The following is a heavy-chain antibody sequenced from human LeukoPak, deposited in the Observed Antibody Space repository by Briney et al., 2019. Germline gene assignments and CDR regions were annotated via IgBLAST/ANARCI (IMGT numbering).Heavy chain of an antibody. D-gene: IGHD5-12*01. CDR3: ARGATGYDSDAFDI. V-gene: IGHV3-33*01. Sequence: GGSLRLSCAASGFTFNSHAINWVRQAPGKGLGWVAVIWYDGTNKYYADSVKGRFTISRDNSKNTLFLQMNSLRAEDTAVYYCARGATGYDSDAFDIWGQGTMVIVSS. J-gene: IGHJ3*02. CDR2: IWYDGTNK. CDR1: GFTFNSHA.